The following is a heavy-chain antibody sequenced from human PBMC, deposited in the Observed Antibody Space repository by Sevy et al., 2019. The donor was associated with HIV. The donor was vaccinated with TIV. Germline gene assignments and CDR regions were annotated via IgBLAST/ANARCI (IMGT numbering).Heavy chain of an antibody. Sequence: GGYLRLSCAASGFTFDDYAVHWVRQAPGRGLEWISGIGWNSGFIGYADSVKGRFTISRDNAKNSLYLQMNSLRAEDTASYYCAKDKGTAMVNGLDYWGQGTLVTVSS. CDR2: IGWNSGFI. D-gene: IGHD5-18*01. J-gene: IGHJ4*02. CDR1: GFTFDDYA. CDR3: AKDKGTAMVNGLDY. V-gene: IGHV3-9*01.